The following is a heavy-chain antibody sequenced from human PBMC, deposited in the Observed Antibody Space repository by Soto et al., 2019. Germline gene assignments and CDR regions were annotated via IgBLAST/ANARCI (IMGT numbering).Heavy chain of an antibody. D-gene: IGHD6-13*01. CDR1: RCSILSPSSY. V-gene: IGHV4-39*01. J-gene: IGHJ6*02. Sequence: SATLSLSCTFPRCSILSPSSYWAWTRQPPGQGLEWIGSIYYSGSTYYNPSLKSRVTISVDTSKNQFSLKLSSVTAADTAVYYCASPIEIAAPRQGPYNHYPIDAWGQWRTVT. CDR2: IYYSGST. CDR3: ASPIEIAAPRQGPYNHYPIDA.